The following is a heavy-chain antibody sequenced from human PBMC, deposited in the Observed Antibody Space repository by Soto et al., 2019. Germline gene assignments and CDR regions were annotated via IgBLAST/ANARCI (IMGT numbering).Heavy chain of an antibody. CDR3: ARRSTVANYYYYMDV. J-gene: IGHJ6*03. D-gene: IGHD4-17*01. V-gene: IGHV5-51*01. CDR2: IYPSDSDT. Sequence: GESLKISCKSSGYSFAIYWIAWVRQMPGKGLEWMGIIYPSDSDTRYSPSFQGQVTISADMSISTAYLQWSSLKASDTAMHYCARRSTVANYYYYMDVWGKGTTVTVSS. CDR1: GYSFAIYW.